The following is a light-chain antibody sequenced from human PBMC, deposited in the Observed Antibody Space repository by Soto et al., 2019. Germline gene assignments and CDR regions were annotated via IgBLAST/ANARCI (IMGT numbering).Light chain of an antibody. CDR3: EQYNNWFSIT. V-gene: IGKV3-15*01. CDR1: QSVSSSY. Sequence: IVLTQSPGTLSLSTGERATLSCRASQSVSSSYLAWYQQKPGQAPRLLIYGASTRATGIPARFSGSGFGTEFTLTISSLQPEDFAVYYCEQYNNWFSITFGQGTRLEIK. CDR2: GAS. J-gene: IGKJ5*01.